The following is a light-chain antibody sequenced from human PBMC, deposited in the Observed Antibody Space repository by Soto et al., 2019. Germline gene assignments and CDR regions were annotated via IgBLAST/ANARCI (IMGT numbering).Light chain of an antibody. Sequence: EIVFTHSPFTLSLSPVERATLSCMASQSVSSSYLAWYQQKPGQAPRLLIYGASSRATGIPDRFSGSGSGTAFTLTISRLEPEDFAVYYCQKYGSSTRKFGQGTKVDIK. CDR1: QSVSSSY. CDR3: QKYGSSTRK. CDR2: GAS. J-gene: IGKJ1*01. V-gene: IGKV3-20*01.